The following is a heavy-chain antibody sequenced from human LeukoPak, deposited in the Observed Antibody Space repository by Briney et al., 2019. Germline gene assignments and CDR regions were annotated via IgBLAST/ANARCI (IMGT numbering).Heavy chain of an antibody. V-gene: IGHV3-48*03. CDR3: AAVIDC. Sequence: TGGSLRLSCAASGFTFSNYEMNWIRQAPGKGLEWISYISNSGNTKYYADSVKGRFSISRDNANNSVYLQMNNLRAEDTAVYYCAAVIDCWGQGTLVTVSS. CDR1: GFTFSNYE. CDR2: ISNSGNTK. J-gene: IGHJ4*02.